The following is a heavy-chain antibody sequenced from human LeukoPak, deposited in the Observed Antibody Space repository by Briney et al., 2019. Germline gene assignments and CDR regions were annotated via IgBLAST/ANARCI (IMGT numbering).Heavy chain of an antibody. J-gene: IGHJ6*02. CDR3: ARTNYYDSSGYQGAGTYYYGMDV. CDR2: IIPIFGTA. CDR1: GGTFSTYG. V-gene: IGHV1-69*06. Sequence: SVKLSCKASGGTFSTYGITWVRQAPGQGLEWMGRIIPIFGTANYGQKFQGRVTITADTSTSTAYMELSSLRSEDMAVYYCARTNYYDSSGYQGAGTYYYGMDVWGQGTTVTVSS. D-gene: IGHD3-22*01.